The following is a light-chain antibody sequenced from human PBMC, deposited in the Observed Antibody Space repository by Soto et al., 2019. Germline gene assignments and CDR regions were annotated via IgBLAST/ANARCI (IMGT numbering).Light chain of an antibody. CDR3: QQYKDGAWT. J-gene: IGKJ1*01. Sequence: DIQLTQSPSTLSASVGDRVTVTCRASQRIDRYLAWYQQKPGKAPKLLVYDASTLEGGVPSSFSGSGSATGFILTISSLQPDDFATYDCQQYKDGAWTFGQGTRVEIK. CDR1: QRIDRY. CDR2: DAS. V-gene: IGKV1-5*01.